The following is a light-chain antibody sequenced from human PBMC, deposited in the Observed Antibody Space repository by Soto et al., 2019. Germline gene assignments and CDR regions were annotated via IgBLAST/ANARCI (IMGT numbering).Light chain of an antibody. Sequence: QAVVTQGPSLTVSPGGTVTLTCGSSTGAVTSGHYPYWFQQKPGQAPRTLIYDTSNKHSWTPARYSGSLLGGKAALTLSGAQPEYVAEYYCLLSYGGFRGVFGTGTKVTVL. CDR3: LLSYGGFRGV. CDR1: TGAVTSGHY. V-gene: IGLV7-46*01. J-gene: IGLJ1*01. CDR2: DTS.